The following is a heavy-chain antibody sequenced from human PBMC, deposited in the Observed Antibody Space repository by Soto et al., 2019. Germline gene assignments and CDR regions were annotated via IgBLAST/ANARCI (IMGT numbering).Heavy chain of an antibody. V-gene: IGHV1-46*03. CDR2: INPSGGST. CDR3: ARGSLSIVVVTATHDAFDI. D-gene: IGHD2-21*02. Sequence: ASVKGSCKASGYTFTDYYMHWVRQAPGQGLEWMGIINPSGGSTSYAQKFQGRVTMTRDTSTSTVYMELSSLRSEDTAVYYCARGSLSIVVVTATHDAFDIWGQGTMVTVSS. J-gene: IGHJ3*02. CDR1: GYTFTDYY.